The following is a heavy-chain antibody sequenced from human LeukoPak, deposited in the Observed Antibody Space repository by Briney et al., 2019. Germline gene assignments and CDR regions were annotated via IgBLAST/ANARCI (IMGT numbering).Heavy chain of an antibody. J-gene: IGHJ5*02. CDR2: IYYSGST. D-gene: IGHD2-15*01. CDR3: ARYCSGGSCSWFDP. Sequence: TSETLSLTCTVSGGSISSGGYSWSWLRQHPGKGLEWIGYIYYSGSTYYNPSLKSRVTISVDTSKNQFSLKLSSVTAADTAVYYCARYCSGGSCSWFDPWGQGTLVTVSS. V-gene: IGHV4-31*03. CDR1: GGSISSGGYS.